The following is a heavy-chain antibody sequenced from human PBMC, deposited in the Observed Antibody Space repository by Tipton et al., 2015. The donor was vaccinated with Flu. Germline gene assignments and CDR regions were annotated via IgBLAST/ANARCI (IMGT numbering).Heavy chain of an antibody. CDR2: ISHSGTT. D-gene: IGHD2-2*01. CDR1: SYSISSGYY. V-gene: IGHV4-38-2*02. CDR3: MREVESLHIDS. J-gene: IGHJ4*02. Sequence: LRLSCAVSSYSISSGYYWGWVRQPPGKGLEWIGTISHSGTTYYVPSLRGRVTISVDTSENQFSLKLTSVTAADTAIYYCMREVESLHIDSWGQGTLVTVSS.